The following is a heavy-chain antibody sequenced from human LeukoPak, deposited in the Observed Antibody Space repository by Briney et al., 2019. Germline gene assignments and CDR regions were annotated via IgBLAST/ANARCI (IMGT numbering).Heavy chain of an antibody. CDR2: ISSSSSYI. CDR3: AKDPYYYDNSGYYGDAFDI. J-gene: IGHJ3*02. V-gene: IGHV3-21*04. CDR1: GFTFSSYS. D-gene: IGHD3-22*01. Sequence: AGGSLRLSCAASGFTFSSYSMNWVRQAPGKGLEWVSSISSSSSYIYYADSVKGRFTISRDNAKNSLYLQMNSLRAEDTAVYYCAKDPYYYDNSGYYGDAFDIWGQGTMVTVSS.